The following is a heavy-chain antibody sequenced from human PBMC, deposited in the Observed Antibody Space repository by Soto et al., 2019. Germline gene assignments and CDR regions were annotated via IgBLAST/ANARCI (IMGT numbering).Heavy chain of an antibody. CDR1: GFTFSSYS. J-gene: IGHJ3*02. CDR2: INSTSSTI. CDR3: ARERYGTTDAFDI. V-gene: IGHV3-48*04. D-gene: IGHD1-1*01. Sequence: PGGSLRLSCAASGFTFSSYSMNWVRQAPGKGQEWVSYINSTSSTIYYADSVKGRFTISRDNAKNTLYLQMNSLRAEYTAVYYCARERYGTTDAFDIWGQGTMVTVSS.